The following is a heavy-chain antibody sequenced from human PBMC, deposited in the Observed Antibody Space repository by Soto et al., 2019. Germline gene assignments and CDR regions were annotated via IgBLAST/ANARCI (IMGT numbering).Heavy chain of an antibody. J-gene: IGHJ3*02. CDR3: ARAELPAGGDAFDI. Sequence: SETLSLTCAVYGGSFSGYYWSWIRQPPGKGLEWIGEINHSGSTNYNPSLKSRVTISVDTSKNQLSLKLSSVTAADTAVYYCARAELPAGGDAFDIWGQGTMVTVSS. D-gene: IGHD1-1*01. CDR2: INHSGST. V-gene: IGHV4-34*01. CDR1: GGSFSGYY.